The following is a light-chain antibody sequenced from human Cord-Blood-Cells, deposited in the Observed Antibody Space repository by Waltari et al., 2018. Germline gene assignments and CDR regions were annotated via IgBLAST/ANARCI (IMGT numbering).Light chain of an antibody. CDR2: DVS. CDR3: CSYAGSYTFDV. CDR1: SSDVGGYNY. V-gene: IGLV2-11*01. J-gene: IGLJ1*01. Sequence: QSALTQPRSVSGSPGPSVTIPCTGTSSDVGGYNYVSWYQQHPGKAPKLMIYDVSKRPSGVPDRFSGSKSGNTASLTISVLQAEDEADYYCCSYAGSYTFDVFGTGTKVTVL.